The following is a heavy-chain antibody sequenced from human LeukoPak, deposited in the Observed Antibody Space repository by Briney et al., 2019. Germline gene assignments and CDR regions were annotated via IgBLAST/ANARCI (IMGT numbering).Heavy chain of an antibody. CDR2: IYYSGST. CDR3: ARDVGARLPGY. J-gene: IGHJ4*02. V-gene: IGHV4-39*07. Sequence: SETLSLTCTVSGGSISSSSYYWGWIRQPPGKGLEWIGSIYYSGSTYYNPSLKSRVIISVDKSKNEFSMKLTSVTAEDTAFYYCARDVGARLPGYWGQGILVTVSS. CDR1: GGSISSSSYY. D-gene: IGHD6-6*01.